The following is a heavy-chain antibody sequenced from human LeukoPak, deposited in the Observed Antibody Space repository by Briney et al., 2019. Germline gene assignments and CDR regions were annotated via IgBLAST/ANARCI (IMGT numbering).Heavy chain of an antibody. Sequence: GGSLRLSCAASGFTFSSYAMSWVRQAPGKGLEWVSAISGSGGSTYYADSVKGRFTISRDNSKNTLYLQMNSLRAEDTAVYYCARKYYDFWSGYYSYYYYYGMDVWGQGTTVTVSS. CDR2: ISGSGGST. J-gene: IGHJ6*02. V-gene: IGHV3-23*01. CDR1: GFTFSSYA. D-gene: IGHD3-3*01. CDR3: ARKYYDFWSGYYSYYYYYGMDV.